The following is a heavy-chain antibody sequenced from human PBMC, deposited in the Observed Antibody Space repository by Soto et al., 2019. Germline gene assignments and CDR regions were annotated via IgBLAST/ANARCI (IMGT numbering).Heavy chain of an antibody. D-gene: IGHD1-7*01. Sequence: SETLSLTCAVSSGSISSSNWWSWVSQPPGKGLEWIGEIYRSGSTNYNPSLKSRVTISVDKSKNQFSLKLSSVTAADTAVYYCARGGGTTGYSYYFDYWGQGTLVTVSS. CDR2: IYRSGST. V-gene: IGHV4-4*02. CDR1: SGSISSSNW. CDR3: ARGGGTTGYSYYFDY. J-gene: IGHJ4*02.